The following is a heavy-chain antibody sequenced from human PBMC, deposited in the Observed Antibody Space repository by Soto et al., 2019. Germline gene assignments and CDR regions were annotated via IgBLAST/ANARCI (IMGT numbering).Heavy chain of an antibody. D-gene: IGHD2-21*01. CDR1: GFTFSSYG. Sequence: GGSLRLSCAASGFTFSSYGMHWVRQAPGKGLEWVAVISYDGSNKYYADSVKGRFIISRDNSKNTLYLQVSSLGAEDTAVYYCATIFIRRFDYWGQGTLVTVSS. CDR3: ATIFIRRFDY. J-gene: IGHJ4*02. CDR2: ISYDGSNK. V-gene: IGHV3-30*03.